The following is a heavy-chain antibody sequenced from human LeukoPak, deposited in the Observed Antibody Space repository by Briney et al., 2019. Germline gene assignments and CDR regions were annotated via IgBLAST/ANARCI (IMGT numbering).Heavy chain of an antibody. V-gene: IGHV3-21*01. Sequence: VKPGGSLRLSCVASGFTFSSYSMNWVRQAPGRALEWVSSITSSGTYIFYADSVKGRFTISRDHAKNSLYLQMNSLGPEDTAVYYCARDPYSGNYGNYYYYYMDVWGKGTTVTISS. J-gene: IGHJ6*03. D-gene: IGHD1-26*01. CDR1: GFTFSSYS. CDR2: ITSSGTYI. CDR3: ARDPYSGNYGNYYYYYMDV.